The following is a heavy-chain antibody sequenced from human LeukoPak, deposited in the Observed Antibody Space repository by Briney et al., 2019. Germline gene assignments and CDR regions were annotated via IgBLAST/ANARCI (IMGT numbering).Heavy chain of an antibody. J-gene: IGHJ4*02. CDR2: IIPIFGTA. V-gene: IGHV1-69*05. CDR3: ARSVLGYCSSTSCYRDTRFDY. CDR1: GGTFSSYA. Sequence: KVSCKASGGTFSSYAISWVRQAPGQGLEWMGGIIPIFGTANYAQKFQGRVTITTDESTSTAYMELSSLRSEDTAVYYCARSVLGYCSSTSCYRDTRFDYWGQGTLVTVSS. D-gene: IGHD2-2*02.